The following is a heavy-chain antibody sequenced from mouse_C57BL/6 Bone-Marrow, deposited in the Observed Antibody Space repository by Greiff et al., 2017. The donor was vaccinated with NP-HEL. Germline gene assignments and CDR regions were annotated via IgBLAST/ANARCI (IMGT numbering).Heavy chain of an antibody. Sequence: EVQLQQSGPELVKPGASVKISCKASGYTFTDYYMNWVKQSHGKSLEWIGDINPNNGGTSYNQKFKGKATLTVDKSSSTAYMELRSLTSEDSAVYYCARNYSSSWYFDVWGTGTTVTVSS. CDR3: ARNYSSSWYFDV. CDR1: GYTFTDYY. D-gene: IGHD1-1*01. V-gene: IGHV1-26*01. J-gene: IGHJ1*03. CDR2: INPNNGGT.